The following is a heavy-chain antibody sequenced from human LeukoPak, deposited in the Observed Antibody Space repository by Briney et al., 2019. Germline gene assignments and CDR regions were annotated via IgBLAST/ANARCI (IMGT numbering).Heavy chain of an antibody. V-gene: IGHV3-23*01. J-gene: IGHJ4*02. CDR1: GFTFNKYA. CDR2: ISASGDNT. CDR3: AKVVGTGTTPTDY. Sequence: QSGGSLRLACAASGFTFNKYAMTWVRQAPGKGLVWVAVISASGDNTDYADSVKGRFTISRDNSKNTLSLQMNSLRVEDTAVYYCAKVVGTGTTPTDYWGQGTLVTVPS. D-gene: IGHD1-1*01.